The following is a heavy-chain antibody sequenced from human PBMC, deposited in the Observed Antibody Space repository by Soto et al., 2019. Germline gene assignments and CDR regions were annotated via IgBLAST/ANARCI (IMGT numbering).Heavy chain of an antibody. CDR3: VRDLRRGYCSGGSCYGLSLFDY. CDR1: GYTFTSYG. D-gene: IGHD2-15*01. CDR2: ISAYNGNT. J-gene: IGHJ4*02. Sequence: QVQLVQSGAEVKKPGASVKVSCKASGYTFTSYGISWVRQAPGQGLEWMGWISAYNGNTNYAQKLQGRVTMTTDTSTSTAYMELRSLRSDDTAVYYCVRDLRRGYCSGGSCYGLSLFDYWGQGTLVTVSS. V-gene: IGHV1-18*01.